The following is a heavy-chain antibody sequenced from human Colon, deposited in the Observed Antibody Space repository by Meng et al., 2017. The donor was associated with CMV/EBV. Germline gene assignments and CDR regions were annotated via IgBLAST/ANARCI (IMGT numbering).Heavy chain of an antibody. CDR3: ARGSPLQGTSFYGWFDP. V-gene: IGHV1-8*03. J-gene: IGHJ5*02. CDR2: MNPNSGNT. Sequence: ASVKVSCKASGYAFIDYYIHWVRQAPGQGLEWMGWMNPNSGNTGYAQKFQGRVTITRNTSISTAYMELSSLRSEDTAVYYCARGSPLQGTSFYGWFDPWGQGTLVTVSS. D-gene: IGHD2-2*01. CDR1: GYAFIDYY.